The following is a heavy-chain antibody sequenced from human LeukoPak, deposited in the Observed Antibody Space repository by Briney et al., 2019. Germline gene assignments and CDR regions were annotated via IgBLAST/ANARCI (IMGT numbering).Heavy chain of an antibody. CDR3: ATTAGYSSGWGY. D-gene: IGHD6-19*01. J-gene: IGHJ4*02. CDR1: GVSISSYY. CDR2: IYYSGST. Sequence: SETLSLTCTVSGVSISSYYWSWIRQPPGKGLEWIGYIYYSGSTNYNPSLKSRVTISVDTSKNQFSLKLSSVTAADTAVYYCATTAGYSSGWGYWGQGTLVTVSS. V-gene: IGHV4-59*01.